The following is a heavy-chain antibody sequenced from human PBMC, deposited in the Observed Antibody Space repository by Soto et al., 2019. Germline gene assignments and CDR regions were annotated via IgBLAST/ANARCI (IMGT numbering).Heavy chain of an antibody. J-gene: IGHJ3*02. D-gene: IGHD6-25*01. CDR3: ARGGYSGNSKDPFYI. CDR2: IYPGDSDT. CDR1: GYTFTAYW. V-gene: IGHV5-51*01. Sequence: GESLKISCKGSGYTFTAYWIGWVRQMPGKGLEWMGIIYPGDSDTRYSPPFQGQVTISADKSISTAYLQWSSLKASDTAMFYCARGGYSGNSKDPFYIWGPGTMVTVSS.